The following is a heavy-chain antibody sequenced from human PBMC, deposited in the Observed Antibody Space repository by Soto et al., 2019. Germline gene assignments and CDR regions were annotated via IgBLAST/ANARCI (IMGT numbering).Heavy chain of an antibody. CDR2: IYYSGST. CDR1: GGSISSYY. J-gene: IGHJ1*01. V-gene: IGHV4-59*01. Sequence: SETLSLTCTVSGGSISSYYWNWIRQPQGKGLEWIGYIYYSGSTNYNPSLKSRVTISVDTSKNQFSLKLSSVTAADTAVYYCARGPVVVTAIVYFQHWGQGTLVTVSS. CDR3: ARGPVVVTAIVYFQH. D-gene: IGHD2-21*02.